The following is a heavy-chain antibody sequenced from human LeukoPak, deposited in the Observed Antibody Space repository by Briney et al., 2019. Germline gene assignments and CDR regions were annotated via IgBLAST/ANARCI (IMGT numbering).Heavy chain of an antibody. CDR2: ISSSSSYI. CDR3: ARKDPRDAFDI. CDR1: GFTFSSYS. D-gene: IGHD2-15*01. J-gene: IGHJ3*02. V-gene: IGHV3-21*01. Sequence: GGSLRLSCAASGFTFSSYSMNWVRQAPGKGLEWVSSISSSSSYIYYADSVKGRFTISRDNAKNSLYLQMNSLRAEDAAVYYCARKDPRDAFDIWGQGTMVTVSS.